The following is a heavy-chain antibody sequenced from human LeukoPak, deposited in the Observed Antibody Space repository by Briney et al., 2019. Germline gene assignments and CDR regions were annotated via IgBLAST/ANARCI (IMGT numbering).Heavy chain of an antibody. CDR2: IWPSGST. CDR1: GGSISSGGYY. V-gene: IGHV4-30-2*01. Sequence: NPSETLSLTCTVSGGSISSGGYYWSWIRQPPGKGLEWIGYIWPSGSTNYNPSLSGRVAISLDKSRNHFTLMVTAVTAADTAFYYGARKGPEHLPTYFDHWGRGILVTVSS. J-gene: IGHJ4*02. D-gene: IGHD2-21*01. CDR3: ARKGPEHLPTYFDH.